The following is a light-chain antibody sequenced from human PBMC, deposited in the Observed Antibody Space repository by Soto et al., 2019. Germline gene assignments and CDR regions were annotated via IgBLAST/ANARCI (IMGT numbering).Light chain of an antibody. CDR2: GAS. CDR1: QSVSSSY. Sequence: EIVLTQSPGTLSLSPGERATLSCRASQSVSSSYLAWYQQKAGQAPRLLIYGASNRATGIPDRFSGSGSGTDFTLTIIRLEPEDFAVYYCQHYGSALYTFGQGSKLEIK. CDR3: QHYGSALYT. J-gene: IGKJ2*01. V-gene: IGKV3-20*01.